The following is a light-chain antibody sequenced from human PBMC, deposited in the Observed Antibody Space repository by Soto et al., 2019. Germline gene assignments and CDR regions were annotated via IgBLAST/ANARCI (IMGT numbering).Light chain of an antibody. CDR2: EGS. Sequence: QSALTQPASVSGSPGQSITISCTGTSSDVGNYNLVSWYQQHPGKAPKLMIYEGSKRPSGVSNRFSGSKSGNTASLTISGVQAEDEADYYCCSYAGSSTHLVFGGGTKLTVL. V-gene: IGLV2-23*01. CDR1: SSDVGNYNL. J-gene: IGLJ2*01. CDR3: CSYAGSSTHLV.